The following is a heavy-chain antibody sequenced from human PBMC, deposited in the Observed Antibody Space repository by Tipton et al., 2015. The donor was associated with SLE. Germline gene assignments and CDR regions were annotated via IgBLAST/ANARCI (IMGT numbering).Heavy chain of an antibody. CDR3: ARSEYSSGLIDY. J-gene: IGHJ4*02. D-gene: IGHD6-19*01. CDR1: GGSISNYY. V-gene: IGHV4-34*01. CDR2: VNHSGST. Sequence: TLSLTCTVSGGSISNYYWSWVRQPPGKGLEWIGEVNHSGSTNYNPSLKSRVTISVDTSKKQFSLKLSSVTAADTAVYYCARSEYSSGLIDYWGQGTLVTVSS.